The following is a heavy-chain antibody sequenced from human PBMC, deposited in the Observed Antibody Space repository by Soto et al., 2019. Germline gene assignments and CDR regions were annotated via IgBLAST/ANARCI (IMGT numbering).Heavy chain of an antibody. CDR3: AGRDLLLPAAASGYYYYGMDV. V-gene: IGHV3-30-3*01. CDR2: ISYDGSNK. CDR1: GFTFSSYA. D-gene: IGHD2-2*01. J-gene: IGHJ6*02. Sequence: QVQLVESGGGVVQPGRSLRLSCAASGFTFSSYAMHWVRQAPGKGLEWVAVISYDGSNKYYADSVKGRFTISRDNSKNTLYLQMNRLRAEDTAVYYCAGRDLLLPAAASGYYYYGMDVWGQGTTVTVSS.